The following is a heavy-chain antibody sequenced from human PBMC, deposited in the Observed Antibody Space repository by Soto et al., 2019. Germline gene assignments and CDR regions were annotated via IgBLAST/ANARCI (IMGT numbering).Heavy chain of an antibody. CDR2: ISGSGGST. J-gene: IGHJ4*02. CDR1: GFTFSSYA. D-gene: IGHD7-27*01. Sequence: GGSLRLSCAASGFTFSSYAMSWVRQAPGKGLEWVSAISGSGGSTYYADSVKGRFTISRDNSKNTLYLQMNSLRAEDTAVYYCAKPGSVFHLGMTRHWGQGTLVTVSS. V-gene: IGHV3-23*01. CDR3: AKPGSVFHLGMTRH.